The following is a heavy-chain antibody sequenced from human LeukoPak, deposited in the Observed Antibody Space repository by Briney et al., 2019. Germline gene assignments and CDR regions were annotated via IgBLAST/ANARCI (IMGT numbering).Heavy chain of an antibody. CDR2: IYYRGST. CDR3: ARGGRSDNWFDP. J-gene: IGHJ5*02. V-gene: IGHV4-59*01. Sequence: PSETLSLTCTVSGGSISSYYWSWIRQPPWKGLEWIGYIYYRGSTNYNPSLKSRVTISVDTSKNQFSLKLSSVTAADTAVYYCARGGRSDNWFDPWGQGTLVTVSS. CDR1: GGSISSYY.